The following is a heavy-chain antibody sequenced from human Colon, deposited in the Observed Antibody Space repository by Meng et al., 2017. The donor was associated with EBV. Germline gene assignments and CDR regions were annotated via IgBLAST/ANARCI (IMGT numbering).Heavy chain of an antibody. V-gene: IGHV4-39*07. CDR3: ARDGPLL. CDR1: GDSISGSGDY. CDR2: IYYTGST. J-gene: IGHJ4*02. Sequence: LQRRGSGPGLVRPSETLSLTCGVSGDSISGSGDYWGWVRQPPGKGLEWIGNIYYTGSTYYNPSLKSRVTISVDTSKNQFSLKVTSMTAADTAVYYCARDGPLLWGPGTLVTVSS.